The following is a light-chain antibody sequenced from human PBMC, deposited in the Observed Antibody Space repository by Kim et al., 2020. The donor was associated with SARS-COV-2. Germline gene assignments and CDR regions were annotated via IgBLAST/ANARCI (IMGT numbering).Light chain of an antibody. CDR3: QVWDNTGDHPV. CDR1: YMGGKS. CDR2: YDS. J-gene: IGLJ3*02. Sequence: APGKTARSTCGGNYMGGKSVHWYQQKPGQAPVLVIYYDSDRPSGIPERFSGSNSGNRATLSISRVEAGDEADYYCQVWDNTGDHPVFGGGTQLTVL. V-gene: IGLV3-21*04.